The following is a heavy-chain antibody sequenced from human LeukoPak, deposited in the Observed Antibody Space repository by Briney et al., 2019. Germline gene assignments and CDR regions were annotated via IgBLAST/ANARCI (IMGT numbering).Heavy chain of an antibody. CDR3: ARVGYYYDSSGYYYGVRYFDY. J-gene: IGHJ4*02. Sequence: GGSLRLSCAASGFTFSSYWMSWVRQAPGKGLEWVANIKQDGSEKYYVDSVKGRFTISRDNAKNSLYLQMNSLRAEDTAVYSCARVGYYYDSSGYYYGVRYFDYWGQGTLVTVSS. CDR1: GFTFSSYW. CDR2: IKQDGSEK. D-gene: IGHD3-22*01. V-gene: IGHV3-7*03.